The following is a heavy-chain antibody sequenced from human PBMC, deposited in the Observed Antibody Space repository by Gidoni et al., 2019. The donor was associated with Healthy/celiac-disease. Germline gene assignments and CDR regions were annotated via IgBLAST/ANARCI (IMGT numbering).Heavy chain of an antibody. V-gene: IGHV3-23*01. Sequence: AASGFTFSSYAMSWVRQAPGKGLEWVSAISGSGGSTYYAESVKGRFTISGDNSKNTLYLQMNSLRAEDTAVYYCAKVRGIGYGDYGSGGYFDYWGQGTLVTVSS. CDR1: GFTFSSYA. D-gene: IGHD4-17*01. CDR2: ISGSGGST. CDR3: AKVRGIGYGDYGSGGYFDY. J-gene: IGHJ4*02.